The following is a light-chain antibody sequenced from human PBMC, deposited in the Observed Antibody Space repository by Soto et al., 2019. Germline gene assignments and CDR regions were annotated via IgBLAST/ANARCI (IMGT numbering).Light chain of an antibody. CDR1: QSISSW. CDR3: QQYNSYPWT. Sequence: DIQMTQSPSTLSASVGDRVTITCRASQSISSWLAWDQQKPGKAPKLLIYDASSLESGVPSRFSGSGSGTEFTLTISSLQPDDFATYYCQQYNSYPWTCGQGTKVEIK. CDR2: DAS. V-gene: IGKV1-5*01. J-gene: IGKJ1*01.